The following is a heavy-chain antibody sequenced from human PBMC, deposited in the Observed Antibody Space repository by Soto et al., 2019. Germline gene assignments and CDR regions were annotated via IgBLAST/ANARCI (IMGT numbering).Heavy chain of an antibody. J-gene: IGHJ6*03. CDR1: GYSFTSYW. CDR3: ARLDCSGGSCYSYYYYYMDV. Sequence: PGESLKISCKGSGYSFTSYWIGWVRQMPGKGLEWMGIIYPGDSDTRYSPSFQGQVTISADKSISTAYLQWSSLEASDTAMYYCARLDCSGGSCYSYYYYYMDVWAKGTTVTVSS. D-gene: IGHD2-15*01. CDR2: IYPGDSDT. V-gene: IGHV5-51*01.